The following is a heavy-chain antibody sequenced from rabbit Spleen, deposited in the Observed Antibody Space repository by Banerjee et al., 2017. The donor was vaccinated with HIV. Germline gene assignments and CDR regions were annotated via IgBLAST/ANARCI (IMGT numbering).Heavy chain of an antibody. V-gene: IGHV1S40*01. J-gene: IGHJ4*01. CDR1: GFSFSPVNW. Sequence: QSLEESGGDLVKPGASLTLTCTASGFSFSPVNWIYWVRQAPGKGLEWIGTIYAGSTGTTDYARWAKGRFTISKTPSTTVTLQMTSLTAADTSTYFCARNFDLWGPGTLVTVS. CDR2: IYAGSTGTT. CDR3: ARNFDL.